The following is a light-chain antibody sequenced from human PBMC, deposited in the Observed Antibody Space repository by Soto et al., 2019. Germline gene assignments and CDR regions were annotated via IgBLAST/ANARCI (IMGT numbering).Light chain of an antibody. Sequence: EIVLTQSPATLSVSPGERATLSCRASQSVSTNLVWYQQKPGQAPRLLIFGASPRATNIPDRFSGNGSGTDFTLTISSLPSEDFAVYYCQQYINWPPLTFGGGTKVDIK. CDR1: QSVSTN. CDR2: GAS. J-gene: IGKJ4*01. CDR3: QQYINWPPLT. V-gene: IGKV3-15*01.